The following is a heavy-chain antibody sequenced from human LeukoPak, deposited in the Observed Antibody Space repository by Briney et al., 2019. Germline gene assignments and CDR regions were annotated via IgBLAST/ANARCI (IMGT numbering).Heavy chain of an antibody. CDR2: FEPEDGET. D-gene: IGHD1-1*01. Sequence: ASVKVSCKVSGHTLIALSMHWVRQAPGKGVEWLGGFEPEDGETIYAQQFQGRVTMTEDTSTVTAYMELSSLRSEDTAVYYCAASSPQNWKTHEYWGQGTLVTVSS. V-gene: IGHV1-24*01. CDR1: GHTLIALS. CDR3: AASSPQNWKTHEY. J-gene: IGHJ4*02.